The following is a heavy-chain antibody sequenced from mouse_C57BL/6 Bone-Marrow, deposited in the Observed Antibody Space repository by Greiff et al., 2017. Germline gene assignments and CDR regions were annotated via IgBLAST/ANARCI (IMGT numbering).Heavy chain of an antibody. D-gene: IGHD2-4*01. Sequence: EVKLVESGGGLVQPGGSLSLSCAASGFTFTDYYMSWVRQPPGKALEWLGFIRHKANGYTTEYSASVKGRFTISRDNSQSILYLQMNALRAEDSATDYCAPHYDYDGAWFAYWGQGTLVTVSA. CDR3: APHYDYDGAWFAY. CDR2: IRHKANGYTT. V-gene: IGHV7-3*01. CDR1: GFTFTDYY. J-gene: IGHJ3*01.